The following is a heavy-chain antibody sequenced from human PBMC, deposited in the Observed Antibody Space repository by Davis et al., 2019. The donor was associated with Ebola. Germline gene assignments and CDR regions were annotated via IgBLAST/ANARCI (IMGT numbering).Heavy chain of an antibody. CDR2: IIPIFGTA. V-gene: IGHV1-69*13. D-gene: IGHD2-15*01. J-gene: IGHJ6*02. CDR1: GGTFSSYA. CDR3: ATPLYCSGGSCYDYYYYYGMDV. Sequence: SVKVSCKASGGTFSSYAISWVRQAPGQGLEWMGGIIPIFGTANYAQKFQGRVTITADESTSTAYMELSSLRSEDTAVYYCATPLYCSGGSCYDYYYYYGMDVWGQGTTVTVSS.